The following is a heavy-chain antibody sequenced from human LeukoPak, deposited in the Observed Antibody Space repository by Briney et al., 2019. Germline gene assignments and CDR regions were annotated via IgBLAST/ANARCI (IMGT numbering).Heavy chain of an antibody. D-gene: IGHD6-19*01. V-gene: IGHV3-7*01. CDR2: IKQDGSEK. Sequence: GGSLRLSCAASGFTFSGYWMSWVRQAPGKGLEWVANIKQDGSEKYYVDSVKGRFTISRDNAKNSLYLQMNSLRAEDTAVYYCARDGGYSSGWYWGAILYYMDVWGKGTTVTVSS. J-gene: IGHJ6*03. CDR1: GFTFSGYW. CDR3: ARDGGYSSGWYWGAILYYMDV.